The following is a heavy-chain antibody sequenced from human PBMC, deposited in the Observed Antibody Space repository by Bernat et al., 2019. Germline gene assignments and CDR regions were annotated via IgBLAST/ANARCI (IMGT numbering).Heavy chain of an antibody. CDR2: IYYSGST. J-gene: IGHJ4*02. CDR3: ARGIAAAGTFYFDY. V-gene: IGHV4-31*03. Sequence: QVQLQESGPGLVKPSQTLSLTCTVSGGSISSGGYYWSWIRQHPGKGLEWIGYIYYSGSTYYNPSLKSRVTISVDTSKNQFSLKLSSVPAADTAVYYCARGIAAAGTFYFDYWGQGTLVTVSS. CDR1: GGSISSGGYY. D-gene: IGHD6-13*01.